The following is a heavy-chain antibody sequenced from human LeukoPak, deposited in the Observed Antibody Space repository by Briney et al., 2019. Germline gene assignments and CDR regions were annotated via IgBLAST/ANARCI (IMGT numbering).Heavy chain of an antibody. V-gene: IGHV1-18*01. Sequence: GASVKVSCKASGYTFTSYGISWVRQAPGQGLEWMGWISAYNGNTNYAQKLQGRVTMTTDTSTSTAYMELRSLRSDDTAVYYCARDEPLNSYYYDSSGSPGGYYYGMDVWGQGTTVTVSS. D-gene: IGHD3-22*01. J-gene: IGHJ6*02. CDR2: ISAYNGNT. CDR3: ARDEPLNSYYYDSSGSPGGYYYGMDV. CDR1: GYTFTSYG.